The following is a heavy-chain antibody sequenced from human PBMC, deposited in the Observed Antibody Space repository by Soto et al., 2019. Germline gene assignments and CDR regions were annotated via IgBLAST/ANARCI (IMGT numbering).Heavy chain of an antibody. V-gene: IGHV4-31*03. CDR2: IYYSGST. D-gene: IGHD4-17*01. CDR1: GGSISSGGYY. J-gene: IGHJ6*03. CDR3: AREPPNHGDYEAGYYYMDV. Sequence: PSETLSLTCTVSGGSISSGGYYWSWIRQHPGKGLEWIGYIYYSGSTYYNPSLKSRVTISVDTSKNQFSLKLSSVTAADTAVYYCAREPPNHGDYEAGYYYMDVWGKGTTVTLSS.